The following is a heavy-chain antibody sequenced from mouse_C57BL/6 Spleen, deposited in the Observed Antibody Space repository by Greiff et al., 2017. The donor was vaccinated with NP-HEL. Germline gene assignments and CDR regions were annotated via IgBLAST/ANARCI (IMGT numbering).Heavy chain of an antibody. CDR1: GYTFTSYW. J-gene: IGHJ3*01. CDR2: IDPSDSYT. D-gene: IGHD2-4*01. CDR3: ARFDYFAY. Sequence: QVQLQQPGAELVMPGASVKLSCKASGYTFTSYWMHWVKQRPGQGLEWIGEIDPSDSYTNYNQKFKGKSTLTVDKSSSTAYMQLSSLTSEDSAVYYCARFDYFAYWGQGTLVTVSA. V-gene: IGHV1-69*01.